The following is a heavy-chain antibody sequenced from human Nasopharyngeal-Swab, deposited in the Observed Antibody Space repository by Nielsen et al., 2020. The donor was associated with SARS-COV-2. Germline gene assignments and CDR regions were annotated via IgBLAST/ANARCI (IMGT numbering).Heavy chain of an antibody. Sequence: WVRQAPGQGLEWMGRINPNSGGTNYAQKFQGRVIMTRDTSISTAYMELSRLRSDDTVVYYCARAYYGSGSAYYFDYWGQGTLVTVSS. CDR3: ARAYYGSGSAYYFDY. J-gene: IGHJ4*02. V-gene: IGHV1-2*05. D-gene: IGHD3-10*01. CDR2: INPNSGGT.